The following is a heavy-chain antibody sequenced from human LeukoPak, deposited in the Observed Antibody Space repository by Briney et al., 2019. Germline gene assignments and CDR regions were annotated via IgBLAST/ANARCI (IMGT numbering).Heavy chain of an antibody. J-gene: IGHJ4*02. CDR3: ANEEDCSSTSCLGNYFDY. D-gene: IGHD2-2*01. Sequence: GGSLRLSCAASGFTFSSYAMSWVRQAPGKGLEWVSTISGSAGSTYYADSVKGRFTISRDNSKNTLCLQMSSLRAEDTAVYYCANEEDCSSTSCLGNYFDYWGQGTLVTVSS. CDR2: ISGSAGST. V-gene: IGHV3-23*01. CDR1: GFTFSSYA.